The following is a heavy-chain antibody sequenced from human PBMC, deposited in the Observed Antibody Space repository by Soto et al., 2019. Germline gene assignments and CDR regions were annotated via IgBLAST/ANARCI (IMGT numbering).Heavy chain of an antibody. V-gene: IGHV3-15*01. CDR2: IKSKTDGGTA. CDR3: TTGIYYDILTGYHNVAY. Sequence: GSLTLSCVASGFNLSHPWMTWVRQAAGKGLEWVGRIKSKTDGGTADYAAPVKGRATISRDDSKNTVYLQMNSLKTEDTAVYYCTTGIYYDILTGYHNVAYWGQGALVTVSS. J-gene: IGHJ4*02. CDR1: GFNLSHPW. D-gene: IGHD3-9*01.